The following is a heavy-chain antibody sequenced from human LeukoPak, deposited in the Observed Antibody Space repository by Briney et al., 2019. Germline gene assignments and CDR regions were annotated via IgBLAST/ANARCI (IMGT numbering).Heavy chain of an antibody. CDR1: GFTFSSYG. Sequence: GGSLRLSCAASGFTFSSYGMHWVRQAPGKGLEWGAVISYDGSNKYYADSVKGRFTISRDNSKNTLYLQMNSLRAEDTAVYYCVFWGELHAYDYWGQGTLVTVSS. J-gene: IGHJ4*02. V-gene: IGHV3-30*03. D-gene: IGHD1-26*01. CDR2: ISYDGSNK. CDR3: VFWGELHAYDY.